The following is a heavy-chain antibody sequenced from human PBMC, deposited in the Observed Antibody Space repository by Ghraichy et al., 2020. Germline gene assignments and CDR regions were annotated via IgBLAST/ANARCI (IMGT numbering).Heavy chain of an antibody. Sequence: GGSLRLSCAASGFTFSSYSMNWVRQAPGKGLEWVSYISSSSSTIYYADSVKGRFTISRDNAKNSLYLQMNSLRDEDTAVYYCARDRGDYDGYYYYGMDVWGQGTTVTVSS. CDR3: ARDRGDYDGYYYYGMDV. J-gene: IGHJ6*02. CDR1: GFTFSSYS. D-gene: IGHD4-17*01. CDR2: ISSSSSTI. V-gene: IGHV3-48*02.